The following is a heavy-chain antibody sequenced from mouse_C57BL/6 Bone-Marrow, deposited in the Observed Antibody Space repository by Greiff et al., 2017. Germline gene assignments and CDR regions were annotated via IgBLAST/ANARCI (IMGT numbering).Heavy chain of an antibody. Sequence: VQLQQSGAELVKPGASVKLSCKASGYTFTSYWIPWVNQRPGQGLEWIGYINPGSGSTNYTEKFKGKATLTADTSSSTAYMQLSSLTSEDSAVYFCAGSRYDSWFDYWGQGTMVTVSA. CDR2: INPGSGST. J-gene: IGHJ3*01. CDR3: AGSRYDSWFDY. CDR1: GYTFTSYW. D-gene: IGHD2-12*01. V-gene: IGHV1-55*01.